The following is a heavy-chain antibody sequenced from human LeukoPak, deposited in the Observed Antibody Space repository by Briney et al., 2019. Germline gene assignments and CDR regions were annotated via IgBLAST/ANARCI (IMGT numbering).Heavy chain of an antibody. V-gene: IGHV4-39*07. D-gene: IGHD3-10*01. CDR3: ARGRGEGRGISMVRGVGAPSHNWFDP. Sequence: SETLSLTCTVSGGSISSSTYSWGWIRQPPGTGLEWIGSIYYSGSTYYNPSLRSRVTISVDTSKNQFSLKLSSVTAADTAMYYCARGRGEGRGISMVRGVGAPSHNWFDPWGHGTLVTVSS. J-gene: IGHJ5*02. CDR1: GGSISSSTYS. CDR2: IYYSGST.